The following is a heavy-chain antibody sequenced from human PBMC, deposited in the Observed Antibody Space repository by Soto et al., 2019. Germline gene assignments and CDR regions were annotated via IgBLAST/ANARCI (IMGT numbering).Heavy chain of an antibody. Sequence: QVQLVESGGGVVQPGGSLRLSCTASGFSFRSYGMHWVRQAPGKGLEWVAVIWYDGSNKYSADSVKGRFTISRDNSKKARYLQMSSLRAEDTAVYYCARDGCGGDCPFDYWGQGTLVTVSS. J-gene: IGHJ4*02. CDR3: ARDGCGGDCPFDY. V-gene: IGHV3-33*01. CDR1: GFSFRSYG. D-gene: IGHD2-21*02. CDR2: IWYDGSNK.